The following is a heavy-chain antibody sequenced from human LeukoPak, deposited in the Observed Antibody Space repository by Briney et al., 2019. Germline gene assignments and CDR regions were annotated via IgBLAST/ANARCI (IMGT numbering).Heavy chain of an antibody. V-gene: IGHV3-48*01. J-gene: IGHJ5*02. CDR2: ISSSSSTV. CDR3: ARGGSPHNPRSYNWFDP. CDR1: GFTFNTYS. Sequence: PGGSLRLSCAVSGFTFNTYSMNWVRQAPGKGLEWVSYISSSSSTVYYADSVKGRFTISRDNAQNSLYLQMNSLRAEDTAVYHCARGGSPHNPRSYNWFDPWGQGTLVTVSS. D-gene: IGHD1-14*01.